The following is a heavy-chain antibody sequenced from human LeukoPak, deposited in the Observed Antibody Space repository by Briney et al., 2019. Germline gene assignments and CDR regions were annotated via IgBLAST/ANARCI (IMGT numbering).Heavy chain of an antibody. J-gene: IGHJ4*02. CDR3: ATRYSSNWYFDY. Sequence: SETLSLTCTVSGDSISDYDWSWIRQPAGKGLEWIGHIHTSGSTNYNPSLKSRITMSVDTSKNQFSLRLSSVTAADTAVYYCATRYSSNWYFDYWGQGTPVTVSS. CDR1: GDSISDYD. D-gene: IGHD6-13*01. V-gene: IGHV4-4*07. CDR2: IHTSGST.